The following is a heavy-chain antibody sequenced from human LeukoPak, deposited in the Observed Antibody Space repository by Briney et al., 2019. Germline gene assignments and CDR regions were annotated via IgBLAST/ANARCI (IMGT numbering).Heavy chain of an antibody. V-gene: IGHV3-23*01. CDR2: ITTSDGNT. D-gene: IGHD7-27*01. CDR3: AKDGGLWVSAHWGDS. CDR1: GFILSSYW. J-gene: IGHJ4*02. Sequence: PGGSLRLSCAASGFILSSYWMSWVHQAPGKGLEWVSTITTSDGNTYYADSVKGRFTVSRDNSKNTLFLQMNSLRAEDTAVYYCAKDGGLWVSAHWGDSWGRGTLVTVSS.